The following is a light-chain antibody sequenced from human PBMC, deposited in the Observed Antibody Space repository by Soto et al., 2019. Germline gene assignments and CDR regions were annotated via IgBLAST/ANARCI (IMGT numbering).Light chain of an antibody. CDR2: DAS. J-gene: IGKJ5*01. V-gene: IGKV1-5*01. CDR3: QQSDTYPLT. Sequence: DIQMTQSPSTLSASVGDRVTITCRASQSIGTWLAWYQHRPGKAPSLLIYDASTLRSGVPSRFSGSGSGTEFTITISSLQADDFATYYCQQSDTYPLTFGQGTRLDIK. CDR1: QSIGTW.